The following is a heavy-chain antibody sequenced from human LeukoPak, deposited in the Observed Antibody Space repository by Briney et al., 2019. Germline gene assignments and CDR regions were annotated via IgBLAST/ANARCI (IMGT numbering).Heavy chain of an antibody. CDR2: IYTSGST. V-gene: IGHV4-4*07. CDR1: GGSISSYY. CDR3: ASSDGQPPRFDSSYDVFDY. D-gene: IGHD3-3*01. J-gene: IGHJ4*02. Sequence: SETLSLTCTVSGGSISSYYWSWIRQPAGKGLEWIGRIYTSGSTNYNPSLKSRVTMSVDTSKNQFSLKLRSVTAADTALYYCASSDGQPPRFDSSYDVFDYWGQGTLVTVSS.